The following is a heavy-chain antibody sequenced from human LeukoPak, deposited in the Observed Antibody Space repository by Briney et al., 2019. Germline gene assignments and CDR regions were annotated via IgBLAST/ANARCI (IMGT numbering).Heavy chain of an antibody. CDR1: GASISNSY. V-gene: IGHV4-59*01. CDR2: IYYSGST. CDR3: ARGPGIDVAGVFDY. D-gene: IGHD6-19*01. J-gene: IGHJ4*02. Sequence: PSETLSLTCSVSGASISNSYYMWIRQPPGKGLEYIGYIYYSGSTNYNPSLKSRVTISLGTSKNQFSLKLSSVTTADTAVYYCARGPGIDVAGVFDYWGQGSLVTVSS.